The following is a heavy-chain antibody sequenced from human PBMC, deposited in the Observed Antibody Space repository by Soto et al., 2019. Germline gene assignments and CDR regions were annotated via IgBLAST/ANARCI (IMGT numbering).Heavy chain of an antibody. D-gene: IGHD2-2*01. CDR3: AREGYCSITSCFNWFDP. J-gene: IGHJ5*02. Sequence: GASVKVSCKASGYTFTGYDMHWVRQAPGQGLEWMGWINPNSGGTNYAQKFQGRVTMTRDTSISTAYMELSRLRSDDTAVYYCAREGYCSITSCFNWFDPWGQGTLVTVSS. CDR2: INPNSGGT. V-gene: IGHV1-2*02. CDR1: GYTFTGYD.